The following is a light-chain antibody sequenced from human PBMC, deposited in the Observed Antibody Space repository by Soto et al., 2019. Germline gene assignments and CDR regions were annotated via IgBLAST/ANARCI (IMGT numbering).Light chain of an antibody. J-gene: IGKJ4*01. V-gene: IGKV3-20*01. CDR3: QQLNSYQLT. Sequence: EIVLTQSPGTLSLSPGERATLSCRASQSVSNSFLAWYQQKPGQAPRLLVYGASNRATGFPDRFSGSGSETDFNPAISTLEHEDFATYYGQQLNSYQLTFRGGNK. CDR1: QSVSNSF. CDR2: GAS.